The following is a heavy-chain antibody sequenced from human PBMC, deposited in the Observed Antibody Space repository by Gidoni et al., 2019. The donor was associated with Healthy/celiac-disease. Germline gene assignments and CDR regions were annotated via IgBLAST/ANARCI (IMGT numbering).Heavy chain of an antibody. Sequence: QVQLQQWGAGLLKPSETLSLTCAVYGGSFSGYYWSWIRQPPGKGLEWIGEINHSGSTNYNPSLKSRVTISVDTSKNQFSLKLSSMTAADTAVYYCARVSGIAAAYGMDVWGQGTTVTVSS. CDR1: GGSFSGYY. CDR3: ARVSGIAAAYGMDV. V-gene: IGHV4-34*01. D-gene: IGHD6-13*01. J-gene: IGHJ6*02. CDR2: INHSGST.